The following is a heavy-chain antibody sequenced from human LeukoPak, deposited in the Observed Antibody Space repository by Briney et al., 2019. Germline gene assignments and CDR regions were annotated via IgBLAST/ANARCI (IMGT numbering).Heavy chain of an antibody. V-gene: IGHV1-2*02. CDR1: VYTFTFYY. Sequence: ASVTVSFTASVYTFTFYYMHWVRQAPGQGREWMGWINPNSGGTNYAQKFQGRVTITSDTSISTAYMELSRLRSDDTAVYYCASWGREYQLLRVAWGQGTLVTVSS. CDR3: ASWGREYQLLRVA. J-gene: IGHJ5*02. CDR2: INPNSGGT. D-gene: IGHD2-2*01.